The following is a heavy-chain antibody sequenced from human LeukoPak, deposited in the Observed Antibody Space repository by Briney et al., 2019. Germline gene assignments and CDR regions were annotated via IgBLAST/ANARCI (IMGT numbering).Heavy chain of an antibody. Sequence: SETLSLTCTVSGGSISSSNYYWGWIRQPSGKGLEWIGSISYSGTGSISYSGTTYYNPSLRSRVTISLDTSKNQFLLKLRSVTAADTAVYYCARRGKSDFWIEYWGQGTLVTVSS. CDR2: ISYSGTT. D-gene: IGHD3-3*01. J-gene: IGHJ4*02. CDR1: GGSISSSNYY. CDR3: ARRGKSDFWIEY. V-gene: IGHV4-39*01.